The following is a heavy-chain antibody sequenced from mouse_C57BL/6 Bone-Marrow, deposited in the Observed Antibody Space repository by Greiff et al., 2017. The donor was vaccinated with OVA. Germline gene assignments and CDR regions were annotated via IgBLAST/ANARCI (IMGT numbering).Heavy chain of an antibody. V-gene: IGHV14-4*01. J-gene: IGHJ1*03. CDR2: IDPENGDT. CDR1: GFNIKDDY. D-gene: IGHD1-1*01. Sequence: VQLQQSGAELVRPGASVKLSCTASGFNIKDDYMHWVKQRPEQGLEWIGWIDPENGDTEYASKFQGKATITADTYSNTAYLQLSSLTSEDTAVYYCTTSPYYYGSSDWYFDVWGTGTTVTVSS. CDR3: TTSPYYYGSSDWYFDV.